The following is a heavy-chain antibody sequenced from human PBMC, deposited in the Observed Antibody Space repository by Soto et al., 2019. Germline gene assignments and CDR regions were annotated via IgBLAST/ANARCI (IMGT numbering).Heavy chain of an antibody. CDR1: GYTLTELS. CDR2: FDPEDGET. Sequence: ASVKVSCKVSGYTLTELSMHWVRQAPGKGLEWMGGFDPEDGETIYAQKFQGRVTMTEDTSTDTAYMELRSLRSDDTAVYYCARDTPIVATVAYFDYWGQGTLVTVSS. CDR3: ARDTPIVATVAYFDY. D-gene: IGHD5-12*01. J-gene: IGHJ4*02. V-gene: IGHV1-24*01.